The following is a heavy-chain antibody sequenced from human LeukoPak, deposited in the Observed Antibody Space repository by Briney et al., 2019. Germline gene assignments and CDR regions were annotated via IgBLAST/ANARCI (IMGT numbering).Heavy chain of an antibody. Sequence: PGGSLRLSCAASGFTFSNFGMNWVRQAPGKGLEWVSYISNSGTTYYAASVKGRFTISRDNAKNSLYLHMNSLRDEDTAVYYCARGGNFYGLDVWDRGTTVTVSS. CDR1: GFTFSNFG. CDR3: ARGGNFYGLDV. D-gene: IGHD3-16*01. V-gene: IGHV3-48*02. J-gene: IGHJ6*02. CDR2: ISNSGTT.